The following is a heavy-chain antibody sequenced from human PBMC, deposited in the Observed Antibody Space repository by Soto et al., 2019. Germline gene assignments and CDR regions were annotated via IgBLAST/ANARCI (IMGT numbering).Heavy chain of an antibody. D-gene: IGHD2-15*01. V-gene: IGHV4-34*01. J-gene: IGHJ5*02. CDR1: GGSFSGYY. Sequence: PSETLSLTCTVSGGSFSGYYWSWIRQPPGKGLEWIGEINHSGGTTYNPSLKSRVTISVDTSKNQFSLKLSSVTAAGTAVYYCARVIVVVVAATRVNWFDPWGQGTLVTVSS. CDR2: INHSGGT. CDR3: ARVIVVVVAATRVNWFDP.